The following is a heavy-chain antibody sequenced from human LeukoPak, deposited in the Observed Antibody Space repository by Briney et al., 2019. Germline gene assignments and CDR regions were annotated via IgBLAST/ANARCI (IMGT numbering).Heavy chain of an antibody. Sequence: PSETLSLTCTAPGGSISSSSYYWGWIRQPPGKGLEWIGSIYYSGSTYYNPSLKSRVTISVDTSKNQFSLKLSSVTAADTAVYYCARDRGDGYDYFWDYWGQGTLVTVSS. V-gene: IGHV4-39*07. CDR1: GGSISSSSYY. J-gene: IGHJ4*02. CDR3: ARDRGDGYDYFWDY. CDR2: IYYSGST. D-gene: IGHD5-12*01.